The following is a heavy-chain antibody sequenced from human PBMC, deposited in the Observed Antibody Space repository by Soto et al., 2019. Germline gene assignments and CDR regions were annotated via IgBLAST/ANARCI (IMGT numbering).Heavy chain of an antibody. CDR3: ARQFGGLFDY. J-gene: IGHJ4*02. Sequence: PGGSLRLSCAASGVSFNSYDMHWVRQAPGKGPEWVAIISYDGSNTYYSDSVRGRFTISRDNSKDTLYLQMNSLRAEDTAVYYCARQFGGLFDYWGQGTLVTVSS. D-gene: IGHD3-3*01. CDR2: ISYDGSNT. V-gene: IGHV3-33*08. CDR1: GVSFNSYD.